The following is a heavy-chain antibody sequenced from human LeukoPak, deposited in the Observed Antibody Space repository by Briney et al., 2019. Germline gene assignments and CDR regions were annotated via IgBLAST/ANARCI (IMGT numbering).Heavy chain of an antibody. Sequence: SGGSLRLSCAASGFTFSSYGMNWVRQAPGKGLEWVSYISSSSSTIYYADSVKGRFTISRDNAKNSLYLQMNSLRAEDTAVYYCARDPYSSSLDYWGQGTLVTVSS. CDR2: ISSSSSTI. D-gene: IGHD6-6*01. J-gene: IGHJ4*02. CDR3: ARDPYSSSLDY. V-gene: IGHV3-48*04. CDR1: GFTFSSYG.